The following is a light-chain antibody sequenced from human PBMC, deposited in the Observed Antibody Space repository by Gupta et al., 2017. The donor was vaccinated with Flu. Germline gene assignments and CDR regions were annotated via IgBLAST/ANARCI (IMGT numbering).Light chain of an antibody. V-gene: IGKV1-5*03. CDR2: KAS. Sequence: IQMTQSPSTLSASVGDRVTITCRASQNIITWLAWFQQKPGKAPKVLISKASNLETGAPSRFSGSGSGTEFTLTISSLQPDDFATYCQQYSANSPWTFGQGTKV. CDR3: QQYSANSPWT. J-gene: IGKJ1*01. CDR1: QNIITW.